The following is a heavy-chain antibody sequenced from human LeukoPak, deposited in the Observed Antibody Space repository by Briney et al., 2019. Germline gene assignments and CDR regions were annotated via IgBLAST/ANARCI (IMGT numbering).Heavy chain of an antibody. CDR2: MNPNSGNT. CDR3: ARAVTTIAPNWFDP. J-gene: IGHJ5*02. D-gene: IGHD4-11*01. V-gene: IGHV1-8*01. Sequence: GASVKVSCKASAYTFTSYDINWVRQATGQGLEWMGWMNPNSGNTGYAQKFQGRVTMTRNTSITTAYMELNSLRSEDTAVYYCARAVTTIAPNWFDPWGQGTLVTVSS. CDR1: AYTFTSYD.